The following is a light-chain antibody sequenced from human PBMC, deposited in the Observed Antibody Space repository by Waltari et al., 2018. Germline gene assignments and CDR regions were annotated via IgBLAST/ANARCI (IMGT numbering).Light chain of an antibody. CDR3: QQFYSTPLT. CDR2: WAS. J-gene: IGKJ4*01. CDR1: QSIFYSSTNKNY. V-gene: IGKV4-1*01. Sequence: DIVMTQSPDSLAVSLGERATINCQSSQSIFYSSTNKNYVAWYQQKPGQPPKLLIYWASTRESGVPDRFSGTGSGTDFTLTISSLQAGDVAVYYCQQFYSTPLTFGGGTKVEIK.